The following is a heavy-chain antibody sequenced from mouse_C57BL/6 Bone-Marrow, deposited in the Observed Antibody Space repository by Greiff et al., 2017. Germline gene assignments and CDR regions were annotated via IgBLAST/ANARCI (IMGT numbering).Heavy chain of an antibody. CDR3: ARRFDV. J-gene: IGHJ1*03. Sequence: EVHLVESGPGLVKPSQSLSLTCSVTGYSITSGYYWNWIRQFPGNKLEWMGYISYDGSNNYNPSLKNRISITRDTSKNQFFLKLNSVTTEDTATYYGARRFDVWGTGTTVTVSS. CDR2: ISYDGSN. CDR1: GYSITSGYY. V-gene: IGHV3-6*01.